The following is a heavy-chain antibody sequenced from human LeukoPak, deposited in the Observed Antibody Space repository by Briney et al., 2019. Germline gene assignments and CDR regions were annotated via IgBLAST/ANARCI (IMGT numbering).Heavy chain of an antibody. J-gene: IGHJ4*02. CDR2: LVYDARS. D-gene: IGHD6-25*01. Sequence: GGSLRLSCAASGFPFSSYGMHWVRQAPGKGLEWVARLVYDARSDYANSVKGRFSISRDDSKNTLFLGMSNLRVEDTALYYCARDLSAAFDFWGQGVLVTVSS. CDR3: ARDLSAAFDF. CDR1: GFPFSSYG. V-gene: IGHV3-33*01.